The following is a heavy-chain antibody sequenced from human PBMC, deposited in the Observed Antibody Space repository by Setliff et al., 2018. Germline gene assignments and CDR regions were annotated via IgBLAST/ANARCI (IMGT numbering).Heavy chain of an antibody. CDR1: GFTFSSYE. CDR3: ARDEDYFDTSGYPDN. CDR2: ISSSGSTI. J-gene: IGHJ4*02. D-gene: IGHD3-22*01. Sequence: PGGSLRLSCAASGFTFSSYEMNWVRQAPGKGLEWVSYISSSGSTIYYADSVKGRFTISRDNAKNSLYLQMNSLRAEDTAVYYCARDEDYFDTSGYPDNWGQGTLVTVSS. V-gene: IGHV3-48*03.